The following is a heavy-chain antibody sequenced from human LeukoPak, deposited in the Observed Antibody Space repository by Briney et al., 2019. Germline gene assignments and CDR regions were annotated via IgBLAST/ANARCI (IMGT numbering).Heavy chain of an antibody. D-gene: IGHD2-15*01. CDR3: AKVNLGYCSGGSCYQPDY. J-gene: IGHJ4*02. Sequence: GRSLRLSCAASGFTFSSYGMHWVRQAPGKGLEWVAVISYDGSNKYYADSVKGRFTISRDNSKNTLYLQMNSLRAEDTAVYYCAKVNLGYCSGGSCYQPDYWGQGTLVTVSS. CDR1: GFTFSSYG. V-gene: IGHV3-30*18. CDR2: ISYDGSNK.